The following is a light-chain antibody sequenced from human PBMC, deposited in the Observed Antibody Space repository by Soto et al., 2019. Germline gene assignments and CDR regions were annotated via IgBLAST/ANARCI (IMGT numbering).Light chain of an antibody. Sequence: EIVLTQSPATLSLSPGERATPSCRASQSVSSYLAWYQQKPGQAPRLLIYDASNRATGIPARFSGGGSGTDFTLTISSLEPEDFEVYYCQQRSNWPPATFGQGTKLELK. CDR1: QSVSSY. CDR2: DAS. J-gene: IGKJ2*01. V-gene: IGKV3-11*01. CDR3: QQRSNWPPAT.